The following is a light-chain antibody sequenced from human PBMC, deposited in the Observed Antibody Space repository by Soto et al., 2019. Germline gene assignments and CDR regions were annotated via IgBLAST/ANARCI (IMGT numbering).Light chain of an antibody. CDR2: AAS. V-gene: IGKV1-9*01. Sequence: IQLTQSPSSLSASVGDRVTITCRASQGISSYLAWYQQKPGKAPKLLIYAASTLQSGVPSRFSGSGSGTDFTLTISSLQPEDSATYYCQQLNSYPQLTFGGGTKVEIK. CDR1: QGISSY. J-gene: IGKJ4*01. CDR3: QQLNSYPQLT.